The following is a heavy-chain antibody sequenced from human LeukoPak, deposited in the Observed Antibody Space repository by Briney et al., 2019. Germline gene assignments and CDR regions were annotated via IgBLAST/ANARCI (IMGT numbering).Heavy chain of an antibody. Sequence: GGTLTLPCAASGLTFSGYYLSWVRHAPGKGLEWVANIKQDGSKKYNLDSVKGGFTTSRNNAKHSLYLQMNSPRADDTAVYYSDRQPYYYGSSGYYYFDYWGQGTLVTVSS. CDR1: GLTFSGYY. J-gene: IGHJ4*02. CDR3: DRQPYYYGSSGYYYFDY. V-gene: IGHV3-7*01. CDR2: IKQDGSKK. D-gene: IGHD3-22*01.